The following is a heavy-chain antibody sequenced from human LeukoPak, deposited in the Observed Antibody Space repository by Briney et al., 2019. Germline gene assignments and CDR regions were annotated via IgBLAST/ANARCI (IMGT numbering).Heavy chain of an antibody. J-gene: IGHJ4*02. V-gene: IGHV3-74*01. CDR1: GFTFSNHW. Sequence: PGGSLRLSCAASGFTFSNHWMHWVRQAPGKGLMWVSRINRDGSRTDCADSVKGRFTISRDDAKNTLYLQVNSLRAEDAAVYFCARGGSDTAMAHDYWGQGTLVTVSS. CDR3: ARGGSDTAMAHDY. D-gene: IGHD5-18*01. CDR2: INRDGSRT.